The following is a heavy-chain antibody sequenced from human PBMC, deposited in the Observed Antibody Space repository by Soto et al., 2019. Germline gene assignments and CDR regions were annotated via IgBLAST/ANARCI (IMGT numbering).Heavy chain of an antibody. V-gene: IGHV4-31*03. CDR1: GGSISSGCYY. D-gene: IGHD6-6*01. Sequence: TLSLTCTVSGGSISSGCYYWSWIRQHPGKGLEWIGYIYYSGSTYYNPSLKSRVTISVDTSKNQFSLKLSSVTAADTAVYYCARQLVRGYYYYGMDVWGQGTTVTVSS. J-gene: IGHJ6*02. CDR3: ARQLVRGYYYYGMDV. CDR2: IYYSGST.